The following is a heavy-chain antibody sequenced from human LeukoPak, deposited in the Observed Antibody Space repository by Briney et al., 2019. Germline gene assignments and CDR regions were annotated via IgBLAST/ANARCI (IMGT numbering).Heavy chain of an antibody. CDR2: ISWNSGSI. V-gene: IGHV3-9*03. CDR3: AKDSWELRGAFDI. CDR1: GFTFDDYA. D-gene: IGHD1-26*01. J-gene: IGHJ3*02. Sequence: GGSLRLSCAASGFTFDDYAMHWVRQAPGKGLEWVSGISWNSGSIGYADSVKGRFTISRDNAKNSLYLQMNSLRAEDMALYYCAKDSWELRGAFDIWGQGTMVTVSS.